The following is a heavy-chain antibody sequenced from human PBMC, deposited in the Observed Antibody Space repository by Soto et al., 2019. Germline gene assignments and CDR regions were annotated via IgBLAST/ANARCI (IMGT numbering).Heavy chain of an antibody. CDR3: ARDRESPYSSGWTY. J-gene: IGHJ4*02. V-gene: IGHV1-3*01. D-gene: IGHD6-19*01. CDR2: INAGNGNT. Sequence: QVQLVQSGAEVKKPGASVKVSCKASGYTFTSYAMHWVRQAPGQRLEWMGWINAGNGNTKYSQKFQGRVTITRDTAASTAYMELSSLRSEDTAVYYCARDRESPYSSGWTYWGQGTLVTVSS. CDR1: GYTFTSYA.